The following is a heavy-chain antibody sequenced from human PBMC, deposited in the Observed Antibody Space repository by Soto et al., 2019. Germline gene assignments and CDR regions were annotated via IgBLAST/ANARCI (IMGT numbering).Heavy chain of an antibody. CDR2: IIPIFGTA. CDR3: ASRGSSSWIRPFYYYYYGMDV. Sequence: ASVKVSCKASGGTFSSYAISWVLQAPGQGLEWMGGIIPIFGTANYAQKFQGRVTITADESTSTAYMELSSLRSEDTAVYYCASRGSSSWIRPFYYYYYGMDVWGQGTTVTVSS. J-gene: IGHJ6*02. D-gene: IGHD6-13*01. CDR1: GGTFSSYA. V-gene: IGHV1-69*13.